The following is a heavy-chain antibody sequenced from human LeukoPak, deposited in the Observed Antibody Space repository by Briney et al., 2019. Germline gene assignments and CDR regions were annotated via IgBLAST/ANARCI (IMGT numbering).Heavy chain of an antibody. D-gene: IGHD3-9*01. CDR1: GLTFCSYW. J-gene: IGHJ6*03. CDR2: IKQGGGEK. CDR3: ARDFEALGRGYYYYYYYMDV. V-gene: IGHV3-7*01. Sequence: GGSLRHPRAPSGLTFCSYWMSCSRHARGKAREWVANIKQGGGEKSYVDSVKGRFTISRDNARNSLYLQMNSLRAEDTVVYYCARDFEALGRGYYYYYYYMDVWGKGTTVTVSS.